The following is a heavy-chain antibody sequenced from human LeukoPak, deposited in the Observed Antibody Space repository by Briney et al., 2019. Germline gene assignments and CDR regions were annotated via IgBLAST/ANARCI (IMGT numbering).Heavy chain of an antibody. J-gene: IGHJ5*02. D-gene: IGHD3-22*01. CDR1: GFTFSRYA. CDR3: AREAIVVERWFDP. V-gene: IGHV3-30-3*01. Sequence: GGSLRLSCAASGFTFSRYAMHCVRQPPGKGLEWVAVTLYDGSNKYYADSVKGRFTISRDNSKNTVYLQMNSPRAEDTALYYCAREAIVVERWFDPWGQGTLVTVSS. CDR2: TLYDGSNK.